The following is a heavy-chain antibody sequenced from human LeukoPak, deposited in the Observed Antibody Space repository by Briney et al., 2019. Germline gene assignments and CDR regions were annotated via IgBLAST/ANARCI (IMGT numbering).Heavy chain of an antibody. V-gene: IGHV3-48*03. CDR2: ISGSGSTI. CDR1: GFTFSSYE. CDR3: AKVGVLGYFDWCADY. D-gene: IGHD3-9*01. J-gene: IGHJ4*02. Sequence: GGSLRLSCAASGFTFSSYEMNWVRQAPGKGLEWVSYISGSGSTIYYADSVKGRFTISRDNAKNSLYLQMNSLRAEDTAVYYCAKVGVLGYFDWCADYWGQGTLVTVSS.